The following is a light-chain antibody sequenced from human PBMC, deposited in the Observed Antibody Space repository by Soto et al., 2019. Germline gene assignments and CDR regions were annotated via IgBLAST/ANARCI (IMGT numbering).Light chain of an antibody. CDR2: GAS. J-gene: IGKJ4*01. V-gene: IGKV3-15*01. CDR1: HSVSSR. CDR3: QHYTNWPLT. Sequence: EIVMTQSPATLSVSPGERATLSGRASHSVSSRLAWYQQKPGQAPRLLIYGASTRATGLPARFSGSGSGTEFTLTISSLQSEDFAVYYCQHYTNWPLTFGGGTKVEIK.